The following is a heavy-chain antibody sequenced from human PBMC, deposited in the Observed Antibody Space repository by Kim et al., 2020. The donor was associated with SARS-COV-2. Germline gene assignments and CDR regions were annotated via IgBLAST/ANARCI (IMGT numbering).Heavy chain of an antibody. CDR1: GYTFTSYA. CDR3: ARCALCSGGSCYLYYYYYYGMDV. V-gene: IGHV7-4-1*02. J-gene: IGHJ6*02. CDR2: INTNTGNP. Sequence: ASVKVSCKASGYTFTSYAMNWVRQAPGQGLEWMGWINTNTGNPTYAQGFTGRFVFSLDTSVSTAYLQISSLKAEDTAVYYCARCALCSGGSCYLYYYYYYGMDVWGQGTTVTVSS. D-gene: IGHD2-15*01.